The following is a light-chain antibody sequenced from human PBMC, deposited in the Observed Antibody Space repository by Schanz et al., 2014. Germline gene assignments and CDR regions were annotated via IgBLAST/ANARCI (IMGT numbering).Light chain of an antibody. CDR1: SSDVGGYNF. V-gene: IGLV2-14*01. CDR3: SSYAGSNGVL. Sequence: QSALTQPASVSGSPGQSLTISCTGTSSDVGGYNFVSWYQQHPGKAPKLMIYEVSNRPSGVSNRFSGSKSGNTASLTISGLQAEDEADYYCSSYAGSNGVLFGGGTKVTVL. J-gene: IGLJ2*01. CDR2: EVS.